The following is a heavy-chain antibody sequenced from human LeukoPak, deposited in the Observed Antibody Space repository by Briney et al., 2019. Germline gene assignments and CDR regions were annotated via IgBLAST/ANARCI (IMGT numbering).Heavy chain of an antibody. Sequence: KPSETLSLTCAVYGGSFSGYYWSWIRQPPGKGLEWIGEINHSGSTNYNPSLKSRVTISVDTSKNQFSLKLSSVTAADTAVYYCARGPYGGNAASYFDYWGQGTLVIVSS. CDR1: GGSFSGYY. J-gene: IGHJ4*02. D-gene: IGHD4-23*01. CDR3: ARGPYGGNAASYFDY. CDR2: INHSGST. V-gene: IGHV4-34*01.